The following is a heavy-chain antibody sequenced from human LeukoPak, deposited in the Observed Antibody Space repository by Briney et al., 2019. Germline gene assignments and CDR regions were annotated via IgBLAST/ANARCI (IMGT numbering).Heavy chain of an antibody. D-gene: IGHD3-22*01. V-gene: IGHV4-4*02. CDR1: GGSISSSNW. Sequence: PSGTLSLTCAVSGGSISSSNWWSWVRQPPGKGLEWIGEIYHSGSTNYNPSLKSRVTISVDKSKNQFSLKLSSMTAADTAVYYCVRDTNYYDSSAFDIWGQGTMVTVSS. J-gene: IGHJ3*02. CDR2: IYHSGST. CDR3: VRDTNYYDSSAFDI.